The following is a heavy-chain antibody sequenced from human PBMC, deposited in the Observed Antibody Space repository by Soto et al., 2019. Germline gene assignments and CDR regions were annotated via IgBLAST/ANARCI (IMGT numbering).Heavy chain of an antibody. J-gene: IGHJ6*02. V-gene: IGHV3-33*01. Sequence: QVQLVESGGGVVQPGRSLRLSCAASGFTFSNNGMHWVRQAPGKGLEWVAVRWYDGINKYYADSVMGRFIISRDKSKNTVYLQMNSLISEDTSVYYCARDRVQMVDGLDVWGQGTTVTVSS. CDR3: ARDRVQMVDGLDV. CDR2: RWYDGINK. CDR1: GFTFSNNG. D-gene: IGHD2-15*01.